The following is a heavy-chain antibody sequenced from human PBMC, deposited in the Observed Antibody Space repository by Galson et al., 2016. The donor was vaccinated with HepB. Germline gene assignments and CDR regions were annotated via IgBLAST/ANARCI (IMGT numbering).Heavy chain of an antibody. V-gene: IGHV3-7*03. J-gene: IGHJ3*02. D-gene: IGHD1-26*01. CDR2: INQDGSEK. CDR3: ARISGSDAFDI. CDR1: GFTFSLYW. Sequence: SLRLSCAASGFTFSLYWMTWVRQAPGKGLEWVANINQDGSEKYYVDSVKGRFTISRDNAKNSLYLQWNRLRAEDTALYYCARISGSDAFDIWGQGTVVTVSS.